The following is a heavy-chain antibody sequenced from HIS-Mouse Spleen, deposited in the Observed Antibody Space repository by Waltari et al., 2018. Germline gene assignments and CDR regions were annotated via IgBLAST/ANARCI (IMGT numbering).Heavy chain of an antibody. J-gene: IGHJ2*01. CDR1: GYTFTGYY. Sequence: QVQLVQSGAEVKKPGASVKVSCKASGYTFTGYYMHWVRQAPGQGLEWMGWINPNSGGTNYAQKFQGRVTMTRDTSISTAYMELSRLRSDDTAVYYCARVYGIAAAGTDWYFDLWGRGTLVTVSS. CDR2: INPNSGGT. D-gene: IGHD6-13*01. V-gene: IGHV1-2*02. CDR3: ARVYGIAAAGTDWYFDL.